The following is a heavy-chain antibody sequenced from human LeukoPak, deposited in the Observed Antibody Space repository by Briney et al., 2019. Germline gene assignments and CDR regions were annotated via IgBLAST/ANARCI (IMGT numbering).Heavy chain of an antibody. J-gene: IGHJ4*02. Sequence: ASVKVSCKASGYTFTGYYMHWVRQVPGQGLEWMGRINPNSGGTNYAQKFQGRVTMTRDTSISTAYMELSRLRSDDTAVYYCARLDGGYYYDSSGYYHGLFDYWGQGTLVTVSS. CDR2: INPNSGGT. D-gene: IGHD3-22*01. CDR1: GYTFTGYY. CDR3: ARLDGGYYYDSSGYYHGLFDY. V-gene: IGHV1-2*06.